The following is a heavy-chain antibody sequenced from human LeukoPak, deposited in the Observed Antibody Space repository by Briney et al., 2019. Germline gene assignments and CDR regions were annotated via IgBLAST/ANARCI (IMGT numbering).Heavy chain of an antibody. J-gene: IGHJ6*03. CDR2: ISYDGSNK. CDR1: GFTFSSYG. Sequence: PGGSLRLSCAASGFTFSSYGMHWVRQAPGKGLEWVAVISYDGSNKYYADSVKGRFTISRDNSKNTLYLQMNSLRAEDTAVYYCAKSRTRYYYYYRDVWGKGTTVTVSS. V-gene: IGHV3-30*18. CDR3: AKSRTRYYYYYRDV.